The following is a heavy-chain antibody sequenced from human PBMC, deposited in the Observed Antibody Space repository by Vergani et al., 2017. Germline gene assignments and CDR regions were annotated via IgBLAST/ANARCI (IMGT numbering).Heavy chain of an antibody. CDR2: IKSKTDGGTT. CDR3: TTVGTYYYDSSGYSDLDY. CDR1: GFTFSNAW. J-gene: IGHJ4*02. D-gene: IGHD3-22*01. Sequence: EVQLVESGGGLVKPGGSLRLSCAASGFTFSNAWMSWVRQAPGKGLEWVGRIKSKTDGGTTDYAEPVKGRFTISRDDSKNTLYLQMNSLKTEDTAVYYCTTVGTYYYDSSGYSDLDYWGQGTLVTVSS. V-gene: IGHV3-15*01.